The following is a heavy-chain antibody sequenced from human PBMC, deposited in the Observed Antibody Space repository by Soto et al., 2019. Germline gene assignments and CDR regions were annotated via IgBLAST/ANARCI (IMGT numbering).Heavy chain of an antibody. CDR3: ARHPSYGSGRAFDN. CDR2: IYYSEST. CDR1: GGSISSSSYY. D-gene: IGHD3-10*01. Sequence: PSEALSLTCAVSGGSISSSSYYSGWIRQHPGKGLEWIGRIYYSESTYYDPSLQSRVTISVDASKNQFYLKLSSVTAADTAVYYWARHPSYGSGRAFDNWGQGTMVSVS. J-gene: IGHJ3*02. V-gene: IGHV4-39*01.